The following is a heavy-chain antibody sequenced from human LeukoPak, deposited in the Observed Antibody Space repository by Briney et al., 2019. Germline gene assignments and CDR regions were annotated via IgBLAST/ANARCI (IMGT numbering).Heavy chain of an antibody. CDR1: GGSFSGYY. CDR2: INHSGNA. Sequence: SETLSLTCAVSGGSFSGYYWTWIRQPPGKGLEWIGEINHSGNANYNPSLKSRVTISLDMSENHFSLKLPSVTAADTAVYYCARGSNYYYDSSGYYAQGAEYFQHWGQGTLVTVSS. V-gene: IGHV4-34*01. D-gene: IGHD3-22*01. J-gene: IGHJ1*01. CDR3: ARGSNYYYDSSGYYAQGAEYFQH.